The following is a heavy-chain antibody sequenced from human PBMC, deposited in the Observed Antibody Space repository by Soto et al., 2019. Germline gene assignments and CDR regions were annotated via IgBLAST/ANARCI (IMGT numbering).Heavy chain of an antibody. Sequence: GGSLRLSCAASGFKFSHYAMSWVRQAPGKGLERVSLISATGGGTYYADSVKGRFTISSDNSHNTLPLQVHSLAAEDTAVYYCAKDRRAGGSSAFYFDCWGQGAQVTVSS. J-gene: IGHJ4*02. CDR3: AKDRRAGGSSAFYFDC. CDR1: GFKFSHYA. V-gene: IGHV3-23*01. CDR2: ISATGGGT. D-gene: IGHD3-16*01.